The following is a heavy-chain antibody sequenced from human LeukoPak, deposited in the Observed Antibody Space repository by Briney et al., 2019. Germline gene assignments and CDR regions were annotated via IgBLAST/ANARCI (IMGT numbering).Heavy chain of an antibody. V-gene: IGHV3-15*01. J-gene: IGHJ4*02. Sequence: GGSLRLSCAASGFTFSDYYMSWIRQAPGKGLEWVGRIKSKTDGGTTDYAAPVKGRFTISRDDSKNTLYLQMNSLKTEDTAVYYCTTGDYYDSSGLDYWGQGTLVTVSS. CDR3: TTGDYYDSSGLDY. CDR2: IKSKTDGGTT. D-gene: IGHD3-22*01. CDR1: GFTFSDYY.